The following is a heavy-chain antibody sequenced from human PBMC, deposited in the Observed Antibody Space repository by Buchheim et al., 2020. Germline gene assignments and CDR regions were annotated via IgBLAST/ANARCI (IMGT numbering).Heavy chain of an antibody. CDR3: ARGTPRYYFDF. CDR1: GDSMERGGFY. CDR2: MYNSEST. V-gene: IGHV4-31*03. D-gene: IGHD3-10*01. J-gene: IGHJ4*02. Sequence: QVQLQESGPGLVKPSQTLSLTCTVSGDSMERGGFYWNWIRQHPGMGLEFIGYMYNSESTYFSPSLRSRVTISVDTSKNQFSLKLSSVTAADTAVYFCARGTPRYYFDFWGQGTL.